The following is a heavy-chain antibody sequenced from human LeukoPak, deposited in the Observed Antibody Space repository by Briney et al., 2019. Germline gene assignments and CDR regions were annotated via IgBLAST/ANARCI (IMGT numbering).Heavy chain of an antibody. CDR1: GGSISSSSYY. Sequence: SETLSLTCTVSGGSISSSSYYWGWIRQPPGKGLEWIGYIHYSGSTNYNPSLKSRVTISVDTSKNQFSLKLSSVTAADTAVYYCAREDGMGAFDIWGQGTMVTVSS. CDR3: AREDGMGAFDI. J-gene: IGHJ3*02. CDR2: IHYSGST. V-gene: IGHV4-61*01. D-gene: IGHD5-24*01.